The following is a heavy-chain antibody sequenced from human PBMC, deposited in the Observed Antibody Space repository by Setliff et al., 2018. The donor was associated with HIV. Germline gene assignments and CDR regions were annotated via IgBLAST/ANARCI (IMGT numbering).Heavy chain of an antibody. CDR1: GGSISSGYYY. J-gene: IGHJ2*01. CDR3: ARGTPDHEVWYFDL. V-gene: IGHV4-31*03. CDR2: IYYSGST. Sequence: LSLTCTVSGGSISSGYYYWSWIRQHPGKGLEWIGYIYYSGSTYYNPSLKSRVTISVDTSKNQFSLKLSSVTAADTAIYYCARGTPDHEVWYFDLWGRGTLVTVSS.